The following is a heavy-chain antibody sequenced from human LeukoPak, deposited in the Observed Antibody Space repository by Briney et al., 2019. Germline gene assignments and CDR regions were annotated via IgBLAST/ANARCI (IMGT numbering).Heavy chain of an antibody. D-gene: IGHD4-17*01. CDR1: GDSVSSNSAA. Sequence: SQTLSLTCAISGDSVSSNSAAWNWIRQSPSRGLEWLGRTYYKSKWYNNYAVSVKSRISINPDTSKNQFSPQLNSVTPEDTAVYSCARARDYGDISFDYWGQGTLVTVSS. J-gene: IGHJ4*02. CDR2: TYYKSKWYN. V-gene: IGHV6-1*01. CDR3: ARARDYGDISFDY.